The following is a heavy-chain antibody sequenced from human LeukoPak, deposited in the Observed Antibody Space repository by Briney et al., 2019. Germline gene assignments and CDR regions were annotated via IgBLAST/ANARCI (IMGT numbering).Heavy chain of an antibody. Sequence: ASVKVSCKASGYTFTDDYIHWVRQAPGQGLEWMGWINVNSGGTNYAQKFQGRVTMTRDTSISTAYMELSRLRSDDTAVYYCASPAGSPTELDYWGQGTLVTVSS. V-gene: IGHV1-2*02. CDR2: INVNSGGT. J-gene: IGHJ4*02. D-gene: IGHD6-25*01. CDR3: ASPAGSPTELDY. CDR1: GYTFTDDY.